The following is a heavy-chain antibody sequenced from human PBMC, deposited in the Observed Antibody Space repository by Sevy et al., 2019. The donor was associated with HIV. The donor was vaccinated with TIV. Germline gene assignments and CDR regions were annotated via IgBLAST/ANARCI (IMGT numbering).Heavy chain of an antibody. CDR1: GFTVSRYS. J-gene: IGHJ3*02. V-gene: IGHV3-21*01. D-gene: IGHD4-17*01. CDR2: ISSNSSYI. Sequence: GGSLRLSCAASGFTVSRYSMNWVRQAPGKGLEWVSSISSNSSYIYYADSVKGPFTIARDNVKNSPYLQMDSLRAEDTDGYYCGGEGGAVTTGGSSAFDIWGQGTMVTVSS. CDR3: GGEGGAVTTGGSSAFDI.